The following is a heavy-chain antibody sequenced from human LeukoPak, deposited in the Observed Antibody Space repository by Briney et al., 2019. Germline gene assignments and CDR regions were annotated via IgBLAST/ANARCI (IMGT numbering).Heavy chain of an antibody. D-gene: IGHD3-10*01. CDR1: GGSVSSSSHY. Sequence: SETLSLTFTVSGGSVSSSSHYWGWIRQPPGKGLEWIGNIYFGGSTPCNPSLESRVTISVDTSRNQLSLKLRSVTAADTAVYFCARRLSGPGNYYMNGYYFDYWGQGILVTVSS. J-gene: IGHJ4*02. CDR2: IYFGGST. CDR3: ARRLSGPGNYYMNGYYFDY. V-gene: IGHV4-39*01.